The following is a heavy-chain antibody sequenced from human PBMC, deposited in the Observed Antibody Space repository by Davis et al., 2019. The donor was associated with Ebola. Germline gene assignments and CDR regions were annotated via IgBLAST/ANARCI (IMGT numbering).Heavy chain of an antibody. V-gene: IGHV1-18*01. CDR2: ISVHSGNT. CDR1: GYTFSSYG. D-gene: IGHD3-9*01. J-gene: IGHJ4*02. CDR3: ARVTAGRYFAY. Sequence: AASVKVSCKASGYTFSSYGISWVRQAPGQGLEWMGWISVHSGNTKYAQKLQGRVTMTTDTSTSTAYMELRSLRSDDTAVYYCARVTAGRYFAYWGQGTLVTVSS.